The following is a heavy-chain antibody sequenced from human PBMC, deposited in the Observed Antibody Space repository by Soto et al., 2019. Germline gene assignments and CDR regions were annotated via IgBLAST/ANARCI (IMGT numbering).Heavy chain of an antibody. Sequence: ASVKVSCKASGYTFTIYYMHWVRQAPGQGLEWMGWMNPNSGHTGFARKFQGRVTMTKNTAIRAAYMELSSLRSEDTAVYYCAKSRGGSYSAFDYWGQGTLVTVSS. J-gene: IGHJ4*02. D-gene: IGHD3-22*01. CDR1: GYTFTIYY. CDR3: AKSRGGSYSAFDY. CDR2: MNPNSGHT. V-gene: IGHV1-8*02.